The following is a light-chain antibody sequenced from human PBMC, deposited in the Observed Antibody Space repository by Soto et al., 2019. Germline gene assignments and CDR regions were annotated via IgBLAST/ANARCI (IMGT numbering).Light chain of an antibody. Sequence: QSALTQPASVSGSPGQSITISCSGTNSDVGAYNFVSWYQQHPGKAPKLLIHEVTLRPSGVSHRFSGSKSGNTASLTISGLQVEDEADYYCGSFTTTYTHVFGQGTKVTVL. CDR2: EVT. V-gene: IGLV2-14*01. J-gene: IGLJ1*01. CDR1: NSDVGAYNF. CDR3: GSFTTTYTHV.